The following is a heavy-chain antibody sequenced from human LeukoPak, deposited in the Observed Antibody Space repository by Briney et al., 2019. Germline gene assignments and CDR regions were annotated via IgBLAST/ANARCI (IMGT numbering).Heavy chain of an antibody. V-gene: IGHV4-38-2*02. CDR2: IYHSGNN. Sequence: SETLSLTCTVSGYFISTGYYWGWIRQSPGKGLEWIAIIYHSGNNYYNPSLKSRVTISVDTPKNQFSLKLTSVTAADTAVYYCATNLYGSGNYFAYWGQGTLVTVSS. CDR1: GYFISTGYY. D-gene: IGHD3-10*01. CDR3: ATNLYGSGNYFAY. J-gene: IGHJ4*02.